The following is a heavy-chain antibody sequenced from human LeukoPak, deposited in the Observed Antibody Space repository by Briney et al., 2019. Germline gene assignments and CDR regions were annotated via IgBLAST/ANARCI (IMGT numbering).Heavy chain of an antibody. CDR3: ASGIGRITMVRGVTRGAFDI. CDR1: GGTFSSYA. J-gene: IGHJ3*02. V-gene: IGHV1-69*13. Sequence: SVKVSCKASGGTFSSYAISWVRQAPGQGLEWMGGIIPIFGTANYAQKFQGRVTITADESTSTAYMELSSLRSEDTAVYYCASGIGRITMVRGVTRGAFDIWGQGTMVTVSS. D-gene: IGHD3-10*01. CDR2: IIPIFGTA.